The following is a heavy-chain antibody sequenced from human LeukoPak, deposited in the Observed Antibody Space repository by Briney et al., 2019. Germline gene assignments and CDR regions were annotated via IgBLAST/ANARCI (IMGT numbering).Heavy chain of an antibody. V-gene: IGHV3-64D*08. CDR3: VKEFCGGDCFSGGDY. D-gene: IGHD2-21*02. CDR2: ISSNGGST. CDR1: GFTFSSYA. Sequence: PGGSLRLSCSASGFTFSSYAMHWVRQAPGKGLEYVSAISSNGGSTYYADSVKGRFTISRDNSKNTLYLQMSGLRAADTGVYYCVKEFCGGDCFSGGDYWGQGTLVTVSS. J-gene: IGHJ4*02.